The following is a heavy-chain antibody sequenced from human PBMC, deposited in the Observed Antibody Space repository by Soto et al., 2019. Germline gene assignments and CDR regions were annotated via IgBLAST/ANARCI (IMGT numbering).Heavy chain of an antibody. J-gene: IGHJ4*02. D-gene: IGHD2-21*01. V-gene: IGHV3-48*02. CDR3: ARGRGYCGGTNCYLDY. CDR1: GFSFSSHS. CDR2: ISSSGSTI. Sequence: EVQLVESGGGLVQPGGSLRLSCAASGFSFSSHSMKWVRQAPGKGLEWGSYISSSGSTIYYADSVKGRFTISRDNAKNSLYLQMNSLRDDDTAVYYCARGRGYCGGTNCYLDYWGQGALVTVSS.